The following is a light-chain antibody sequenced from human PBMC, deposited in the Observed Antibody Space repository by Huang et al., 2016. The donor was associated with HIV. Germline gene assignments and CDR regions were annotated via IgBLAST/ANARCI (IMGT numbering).Light chain of an antibody. CDR3: QQSYSLPRT. CDR2: ATS. Sequence: DIQMTQSPSSLSASVGDSVTITCRPSRNIDNYLNWYQQKPGKAPDLLIYATSSLQSGVPSRFSGRGSGTDFTLTISSLQPDDFATYYCQQSYSLPRTFGQGTKVEVK. J-gene: IGKJ1*01. CDR1: RNIDNY. V-gene: IGKV1-39*01.